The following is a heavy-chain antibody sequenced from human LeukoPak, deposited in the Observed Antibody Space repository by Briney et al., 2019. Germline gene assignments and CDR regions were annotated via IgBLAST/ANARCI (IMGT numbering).Heavy chain of an antibody. V-gene: IGHV3-21*01. CDR1: GFTFSSYS. Sequence: PGGSLRLSCAASGFTFSSYSMNWVRQAPGKGLEWVSPISSSSSYIYYADSVKGRFTTSRDNAKNSLYLQMNSLRAEDTAVYYCARDHGKEIIPDYWGQGTLVTVSS. D-gene: IGHD3-10*01. J-gene: IGHJ4*02. CDR2: ISSSSSYI. CDR3: ARDHGKEIIPDY.